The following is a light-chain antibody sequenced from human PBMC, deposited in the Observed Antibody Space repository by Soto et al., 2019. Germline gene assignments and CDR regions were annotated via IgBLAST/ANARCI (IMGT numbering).Light chain of an antibody. CDR2: AAS. CDR1: QGIRND. V-gene: IGKV1-6*01. Sequence: AIQLTQAPSSLSASVGDRVTITCRASQGIRNDLGWYQQKPGKAPKLLIYAASSLQSGVPSRFSGSGYGKDFTLTISSLQPEEVATHYCVQDYHSPLAIGRGTQVEIX. J-gene: IGKJ3*01. CDR3: VQDYHSPLA.